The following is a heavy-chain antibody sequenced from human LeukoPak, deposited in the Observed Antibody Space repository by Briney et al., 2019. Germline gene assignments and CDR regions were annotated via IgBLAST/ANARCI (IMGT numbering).Heavy chain of an antibody. CDR1: GFTFSSYA. Sequence: PGGSLRLSCEASGFTFSSYAIRWVRQAPGTGLEWVSSIPGSGGATYYADSVRGRFSISRDSSKNTVYLQMNSLRDEDTAVYYCAKWQGYCSSTSCFYGMDVWGRGTTVTVSS. D-gene: IGHD2-2*01. J-gene: IGHJ6*02. CDR2: IPGSGGAT. CDR3: AKWQGYCSSTSCFYGMDV. V-gene: IGHV3-23*01.